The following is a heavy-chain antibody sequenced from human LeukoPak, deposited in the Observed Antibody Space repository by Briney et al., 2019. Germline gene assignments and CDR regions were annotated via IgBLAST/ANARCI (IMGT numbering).Heavy chain of an antibody. D-gene: IGHD1-14*01. CDR1: GFTFGDYA. Sequence: GGSLRLSCTASGFTFGDYAMSWVRQAPGKGLGWVGFIRSKAYGGTTEYAASVKGRFTISRDDSKSIAYLQMNSLKTEDTAVYYCSYSGYNDYWGQGTLVTVSS. J-gene: IGHJ4*02. V-gene: IGHV3-49*04. CDR3: SYSGYNDY. CDR2: IRSKAYGGTT.